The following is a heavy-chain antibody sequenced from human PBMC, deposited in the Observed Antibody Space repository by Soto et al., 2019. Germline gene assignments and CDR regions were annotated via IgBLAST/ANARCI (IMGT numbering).Heavy chain of an antibody. CDR3: ARIRDSSSWTYFDY. D-gene: IGHD6-13*01. Sequence: SVKLSCKASGGTFSSYAISWVRQATGQGLEWMGGIIPIFGTANYAQKFQGRVTITADESTSTAYMELSSLRSEDTAVYYCARIRDSSSWTYFDYWGQGTLVTVSS. CDR1: GGTFSSYA. CDR2: IIPIFGTA. V-gene: IGHV1-69*13. J-gene: IGHJ4*02.